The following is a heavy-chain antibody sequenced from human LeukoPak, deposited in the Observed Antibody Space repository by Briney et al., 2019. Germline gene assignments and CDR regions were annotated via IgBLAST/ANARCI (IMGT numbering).Heavy chain of an antibody. J-gene: IGHJ4*01. D-gene: IGHD2-21*02. CDR2: LSGSGGAT. CDR3: AKTAANYFFDY. CDR1: GFTFSSYA. Sequence: GGSLRLSCAASGFTFSSYAMNWVRQAPGKGLEWVSGLSGSGGATYYADSVKGRFTISRDNSKNTLYLQMNSLRAVDTAVYYCAKTAANYFFDYWGHGSLVTVSS. V-gene: IGHV3-23*01.